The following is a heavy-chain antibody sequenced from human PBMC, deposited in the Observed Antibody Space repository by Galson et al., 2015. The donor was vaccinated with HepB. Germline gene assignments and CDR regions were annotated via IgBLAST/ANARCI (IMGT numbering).Heavy chain of an antibody. D-gene: IGHD6-19*01. V-gene: IGHV3-23*01. CDR3: ATGRGWYTGFDP. CDR2: IRGDTYGT. CDR1: GFIFSNYA. J-gene: IGHJ4*01. Sequence: SLRLSCAGSGFIFSNYALSWVRQAPGKGLQWFSGIRGDTYGTYYADSVKGRFTISRDNANSRLYLQMTTVTAEDTATYYCATGRGWYTGFDPWGQGPLVTVSS.